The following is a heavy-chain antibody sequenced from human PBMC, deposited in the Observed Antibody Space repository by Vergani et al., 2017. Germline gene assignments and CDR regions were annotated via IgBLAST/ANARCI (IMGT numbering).Heavy chain of an antibody. Sequence: QVQLQESGPGLVQPAETLSLTCVVSNSSINSNYYWGWIRQSPGKRLEWIGSVSHSGSTFSNPSLKSRVTISVDKSKKLISLILNSVTAADTAVYYCVRDAINYDVLTGYYICLDSLGQGTLVTVSS. D-gene: IGHD3-9*01. CDR2: VSHSGST. CDR3: VRDAINYDVLTGYYICLDS. V-gene: IGHV4-38-2*01. J-gene: IGHJ4*02. CDR1: NSSINSNYY.